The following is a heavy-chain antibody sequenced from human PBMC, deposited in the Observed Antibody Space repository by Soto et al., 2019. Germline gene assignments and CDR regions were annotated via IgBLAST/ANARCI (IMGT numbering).Heavy chain of an antibody. CDR1: GGSISSSSYY. Sequence: SETLSLTCTVSGGSISSSSYYWGWIRQPPGKGLEWIGSIYYSGSTYYNPSLKSRVTISVDTPKNQFSLKLSSVTAADTAVYYCARHKSDYCGGDCYAEYFQHWGQGTLVTVSS. CDR3: ARHKSDYCGGDCYAEYFQH. J-gene: IGHJ1*01. CDR2: IYYSGST. D-gene: IGHD2-21*02. V-gene: IGHV4-39*01.